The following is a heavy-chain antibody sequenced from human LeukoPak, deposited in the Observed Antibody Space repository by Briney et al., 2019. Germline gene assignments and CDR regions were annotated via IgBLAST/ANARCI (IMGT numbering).Heavy chain of an antibody. Sequence: SETLSLTCTVSGGSISSGSYYWSWIRQPAGKGLEWIGRIYTSGSTNYNPSLKSRVTISVDTSKNQFSLKLSSVTAADTAVYYCAREKYGSGSYSLSYYYYYMDVWGKGTTVTISS. CDR3: AREKYGSGSYSLSYYYYYMDV. D-gene: IGHD3-10*01. V-gene: IGHV4-61*02. J-gene: IGHJ6*03. CDR2: IYTSGST. CDR1: GGSISSGSYY.